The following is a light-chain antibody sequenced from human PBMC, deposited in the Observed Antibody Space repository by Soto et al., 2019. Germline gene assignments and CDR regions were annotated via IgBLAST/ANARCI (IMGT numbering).Light chain of an antibody. CDR1: QSISNF. V-gene: IGKV1-39*01. CDR2: AAS. Sequence: DIQMTQSPSSLSASVGDRVTITCRASQSISNFLNWYQQKPGKALKLLIYAASSLQSGVPARVSGGGSGTDFTLTISSLQPEDFATYYCQQSYSTPLTFGGGTKVEIK. CDR3: QQSYSTPLT. J-gene: IGKJ4*01.